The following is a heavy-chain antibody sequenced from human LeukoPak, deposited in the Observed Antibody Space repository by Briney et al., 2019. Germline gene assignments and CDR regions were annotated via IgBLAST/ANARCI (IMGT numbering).Heavy chain of an antibody. D-gene: IGHD5-24*01. CDR2: ISGSGGST. J-gene: IGHJ4*02. CDR3: AKDFYSPGDGSQIDELVFDY. V-gene: IGHV3-23*01. Sequence: GGSLRLSCAASGFTVSSNYMSWVRQAPGKGLEWVSAISGSGGSTYYADSVKGRFTISRDNSKNTLYLQMNSLRAEDTAVYYCAKDFYSPGDGSQIDELVFDYWGQGTLVTVSS. CDR1: GFTVSSNY.